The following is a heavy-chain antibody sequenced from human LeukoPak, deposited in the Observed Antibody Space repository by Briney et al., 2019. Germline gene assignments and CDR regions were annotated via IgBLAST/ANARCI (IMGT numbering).Heavy chain of an antibody. J-gene: IGHJ6*04. CDR3: ARDYYDYWSCTPCAAKDV. CDR2: IKQDGSEK. CDR1: GFTFSSYW. Sequence: GGSLRLSCAASGFTFSSYWMSWVRQAPGKGLEWVANIKQDGSEKYYVDSVKGRFTISRDNAKNSLYLQMNSLRAEDTAVYYCARDYYDYWSCTPCAAKDVWGKETSVTVSA. D-gene: IGHD3-3*01. V-gene: IGHV3-7*01.